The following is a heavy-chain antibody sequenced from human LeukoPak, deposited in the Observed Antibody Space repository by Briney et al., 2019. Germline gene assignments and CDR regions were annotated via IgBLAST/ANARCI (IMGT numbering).Heavy chain of an antibody. D-gene: IGHD3-22*01. CDR3: ARLGSYYDSSGYPHE. Sequence: SVTVSCKASGGTFSSYAISWVRQAPGQGLEWMGGINPIFGTANYAQKFQGRVTITADESTSTAYMELSSLRSEDTAVYYCARLGSYYDSSGYPHEWGQGTLVTVSS. CDR1: GGTFSSYA. J-gene: IGHJ4*02. CDR2: INPIFGTA. V-gene: IGHV1-69*01.